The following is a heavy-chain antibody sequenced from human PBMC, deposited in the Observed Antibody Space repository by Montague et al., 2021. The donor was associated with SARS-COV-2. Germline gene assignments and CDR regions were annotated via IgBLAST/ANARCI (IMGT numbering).Heavy chain of an antibody. CDR3: AHRRPGSGSYYFDY. V-gene: IGHV2-5*02. J-gene: IGHJ4*02. Sequence: PALVKPTQTLTLTCTFSGFSLSTNGVGVGWIRQPPGKALEWLALIYWDDDKRYSPSLKSRLTITKDTSKNQVVLTMTNMDPVDTATYYCAHRRPGSGSYYFDYWGQGTLVTVSS. D-gene: IGHD3-10*01. CDR2: IYWDDDK. CDR1: GFSLSTNGVG.